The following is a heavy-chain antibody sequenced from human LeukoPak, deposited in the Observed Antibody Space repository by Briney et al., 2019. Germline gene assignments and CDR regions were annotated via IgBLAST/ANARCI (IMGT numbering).Heavy chain of an antibody. J-gene: IGHJ3*02. CDR3: ARAVATIRSGVPSDAFDI. Sequence: SETLSLTCTVSGGSISSYYWSWIRQPPGKGLEWIGYIYYSGSTNYNPSLKSRVTISVDTSKNQFSLKLSSVTAADTAVYYCARAVATIRSGVPSDAFDIWGQGTMVTVSS. CDR1: GGSISSYY. V-gene: IGHV4-59*12. D-gene: IGHD5-12*01. CDR2: IYYSGST.